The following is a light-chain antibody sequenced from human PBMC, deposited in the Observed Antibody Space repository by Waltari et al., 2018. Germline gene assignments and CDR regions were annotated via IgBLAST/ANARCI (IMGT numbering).Light chain of an antibody. CDR1: QDISNY. J-gene: IGKJ2*01. V-gene: IGKV1-33*01. CDR2: DAS. CDR3: QQYDNLPSYT. Sequence: DIQMTQSPSSLSASVGDRVTITCQASQDISNYLNWYQQKPGKAPKLLIYDASNLETGVPSRFSGSGSGTDFTFTISSLQPEDITTYYCQQYDNLPSYTFGQGTKLEFK.